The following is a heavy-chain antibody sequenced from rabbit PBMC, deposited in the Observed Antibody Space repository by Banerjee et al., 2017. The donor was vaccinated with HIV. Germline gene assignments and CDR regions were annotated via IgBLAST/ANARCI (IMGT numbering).Heavy chain of an antibody. CDR3: ARSYGSYRYARLDL. CDR2: IYTGDGNT. Sequence: QEQLVESGGGLVKPEGSLTLTCTASGFSFSSGYWICWVRQAPGKGLEWIACIYTGDGNTYYASWAKGRFTISKTSSTVDLKMTSLTAADTATYFCARSYGSYRYARLDLWGPGTLVTVS. D-gene: IGHD6-1*01. V-gene: IGHV1S45*01. CDR1: GFSFSSGYW. J-gene: IGHJ3*01.